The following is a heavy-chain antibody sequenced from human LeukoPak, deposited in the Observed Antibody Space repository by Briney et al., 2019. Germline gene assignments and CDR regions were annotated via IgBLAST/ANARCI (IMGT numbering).Heavy chain of an antibody. V-gene: IGHV3-30*02. CDR1: GFTFSSYG. CDR2: IRYDGSNK. CDR3: ARDRRYDFWSGTLGKFGY. J-gene: IGHJ4*02. Sequence: PGGSLRLSCAASGFTFSSYGMHWVRQAPGKGLEWVAFIRYDGSNKYYADSVKGRFTISRDNSKNTLYLQMNSLRAEDTAVYYCARDRRYDFWSGTLGKFGYWGQGTLVTVSS. D-gene: IGHD3-3*01.